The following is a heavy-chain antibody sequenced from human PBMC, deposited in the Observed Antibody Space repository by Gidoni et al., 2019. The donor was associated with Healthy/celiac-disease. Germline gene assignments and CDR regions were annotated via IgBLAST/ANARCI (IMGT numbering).Heavy chain of an antibody. CDR3: ARSRGGYYYYYGMDV. D-gene: IGHD2-15*01. CDR2: INHSGST. CDR1: GGSFRGSY. Sequence: QVQLQQWGTGLLKPSETLSLTCAVYGGSFRGSYWSWIRPPPGKGLEWSGEINHSGSTNYNPSLKSRVTISVDTSKNQFSLKLSSVTAADTAVYYCARSRGGYYYYYGMDVWGQGTTVTVSS. J-gene: IGHJ6*02. V-gene: IGHV4-34*01.